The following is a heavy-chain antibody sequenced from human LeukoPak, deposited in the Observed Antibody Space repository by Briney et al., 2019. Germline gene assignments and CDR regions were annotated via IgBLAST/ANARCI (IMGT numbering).Heavy chain of an antibody. V-gene: IGHV5-51*01. CDR2: IYPGDSDT. J-gene: IGHJ4*02. Sequence: GESLQISCKGSGYSFTNYWIGWVRQMPGKGLEWMGIIYPGDSDTRYSPSFQGQVTISADKSISTAYLQWSSLKASDTAMYYCARPSTYYGSGSYPFDYWGQGTLVTVSS. D-gene: IGHD3-10*01. CDR3: ARPSTYYGSGSYPFDY. CDR1: GYSFTNYW.